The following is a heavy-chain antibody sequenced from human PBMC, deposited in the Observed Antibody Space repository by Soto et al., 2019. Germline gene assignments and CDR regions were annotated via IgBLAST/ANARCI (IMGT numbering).Heavy chain of an antibody. CDR1: GGSISSYY. Sequence: PSETLSLTCTVSGGSISSYYWSWIRQPPGKGLEWIGYIYYSGSTNYNPSLKSRVTISVDTSKNQFSLKLSSVTAADTAVYYCAGYDYDYSNVAPRFDYWGQGTRVTVSS. D-gene: IGHD4-4*01. J-gene: IGHJ4*02. CDR3: AGYDYDYSNVAPRFDY. V-gene: IGHV4-59*01. CDR2: IYYSGST.